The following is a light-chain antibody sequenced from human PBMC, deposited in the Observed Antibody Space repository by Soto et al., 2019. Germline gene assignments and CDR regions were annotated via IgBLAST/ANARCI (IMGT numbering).Light chain of an antibody. Sequence: DIQMTQSPSTLSASVGDRVTITCRASQSISSWLAWYQQKPGKAPKLLIYDASSLESGVPSRFSGSGSGTEFPLTISRLQPDDFATYYCQQYNSYPWTFAQGTEVEIK. V-gene: IGKV1-5*01. CDR1: QSISSW. CDR2: DAS. J-gene: IGKJ1*01. CDR3: QQYNSYPWT.